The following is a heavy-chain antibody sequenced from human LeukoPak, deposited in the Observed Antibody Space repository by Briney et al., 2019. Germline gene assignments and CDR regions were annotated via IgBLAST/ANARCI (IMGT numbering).Heavy chain of an antibody. CDR1: GYTFTDYY. J-gene: IGHJ1*01. Sequence: ASVKVSCKASGYTFTDYYMHWVRQAPGQGLEWMGWINPNTGGTNYAQKFQGRVTMTRDTSISTAYMEMSRLRADDPAVDYCVRPIIAAAGTNFQRRGQGTLVSVSS. V-gene: IGHV1-2*02. CDR2: INPNTGGT. D-gene: IGHD6-13*01. CDR3: VRPIIAAAGTNFQR.